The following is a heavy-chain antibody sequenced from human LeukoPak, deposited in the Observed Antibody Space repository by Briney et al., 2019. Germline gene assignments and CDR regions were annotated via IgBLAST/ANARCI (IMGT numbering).Heavy chain of an antibody. D-gene: IGHD2-2*01. CDR1: GYTFTSYG. CDR2: ISAYNGNT. J-gene: IGHJ4*02. Sequence: ASVKVSCKASGYTFTSYGISWVRQAPGQGLEWMGWISAYNGNTNYAQKLQGRVTMTTDTSTSTAYMELRSLRSDDTAVYYCAREGHIGCSSTSCYVDYWGQGTLVTVSS. CDR3: AREGHIGCSSTSCYVDY. V-gene: IGHV1-18*01.